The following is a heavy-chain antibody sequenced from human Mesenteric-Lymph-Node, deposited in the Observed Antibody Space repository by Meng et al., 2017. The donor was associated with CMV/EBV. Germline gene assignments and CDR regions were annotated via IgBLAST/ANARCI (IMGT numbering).Heavy chain of an antibody. J-gene: IGHJ4*02. D-gene: IGHD3-3*01. V-gene: IGHV3-23*01. CDR1: GFTFSNNA. CDR3: VSAKGISIFGMVSLFDY. CDR2: ISGGGDYS. Sequence: GESLKISCAASGFTFSNNAMGWVRQAPGKGLEWVSSISGGGDYSYYADSVKGRFTLSRDNSKNTLYLQMNSLRTEDTALYYCVSAKGISIFGMVSLFDYWGQGTLVTVSS.